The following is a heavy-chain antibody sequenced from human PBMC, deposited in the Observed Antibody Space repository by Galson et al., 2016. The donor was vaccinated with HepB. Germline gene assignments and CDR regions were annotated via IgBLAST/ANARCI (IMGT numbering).Heavy chain of an antibody. V-gene: IGHV4-59*12. J-gene: IGHJ5*02. CDR3: VRYNSRSSTGEWFDP. CDR2: IYHTGST. D-gene: IGHD6-6*01. CDR1: GGSISNYL. Sequence: LSLTCTVSGGSISNYLWSWIRQPPGKGLEWIGYIYHTGSTDYNPSLKSRVTISVDTSKSQISLNLRSVAAADTAVYYCVRYNSRSSTGEWFDPWGQGTLVTVSS.